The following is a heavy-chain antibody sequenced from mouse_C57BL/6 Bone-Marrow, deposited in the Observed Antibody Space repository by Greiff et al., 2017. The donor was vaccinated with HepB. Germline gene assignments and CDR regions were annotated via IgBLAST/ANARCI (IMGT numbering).Heavy chain of an antibody. CDR3: ARHCGAQATAMDY. Sequence: QVQLQQSGPGLVAPSQSLSITCTVSGFSLTSYGVHWVRQPPGKGLEWLVVIWSDGSTTYNSALKSRLSISKDNSKSQVFLKMNSLQTDDTAMYYCARHCGAQATAMDYWGQGTSVTVSS. J-gene: IGHJ4*01. CDR2: IWSDGST. V-gene: IGHV2-6-1*01. D-gene: IGHD3-2*02. CDR1: GFSLTSYG.